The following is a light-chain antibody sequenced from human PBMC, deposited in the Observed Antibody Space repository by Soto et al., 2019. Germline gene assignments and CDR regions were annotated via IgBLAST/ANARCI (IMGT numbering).Light chain of an antibody. CDR1: QSVRSN. J-gene: IGKJ1*01. Sequence: EIVMTQSPATLSVSPGDRATLSCRASQSVRSNLAWYQQKPGQAPRLLIYGASSRATGIPDRFSGSGSGTDFTLTISRLEPEDFAVYYCQQYGDSPATFGQGTKVDIK. V-gene: IGKV3-20*01. CDR2: GAS. CDR3: QQYGDSPAT.